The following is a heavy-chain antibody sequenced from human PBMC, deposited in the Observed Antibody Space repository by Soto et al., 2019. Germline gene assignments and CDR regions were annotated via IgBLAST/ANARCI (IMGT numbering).Heavy chain of an antibody. CDR1: GYSFTSYW. CDR2: IYPGDSNT. D-gene: IGHD3-3*01. CDR3: ARHAYDFWSGHPNPRYYYGMDV. Sequence: GESLKISCKGSGYSFTSYWIGWVRQLPGKGLEWMGIIYPGDSNTRYSPSLQGQVTISVDKSISTAYLQWSSLKATDTAMYYCARHAYDFWSGHPNPRYYYGMDVWGQGTTVTVSS. J-gene: IGHJ6*02. V-gene: IGHV5-51*01.